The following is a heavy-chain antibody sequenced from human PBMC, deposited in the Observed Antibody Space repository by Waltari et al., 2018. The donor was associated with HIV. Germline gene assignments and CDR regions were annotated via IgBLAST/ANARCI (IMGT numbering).Heavy chain of an antibody. J-gene: IGHJ4*02. Sequence: QVQLVESGGGVVQPGGSLSLSCAASGFTFSSSGINWFRQAPGKWLEWVAFIRYDGSNKYYTDSVKGRFTISRDNSKNTLYLQMNSLRAEDTAVYYCAKGTYGDFDIDYWGQGTLVTVSS. CDR3: AKGTYGDFDIDY. V-gene: IGHV3-30*02. CDR2: IRYDGSNK. D-gene: IGHD4-17*01. CDR1: GFTFSSSG.